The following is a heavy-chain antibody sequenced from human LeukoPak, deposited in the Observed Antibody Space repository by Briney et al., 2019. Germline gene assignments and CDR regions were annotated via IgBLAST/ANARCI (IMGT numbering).Heavy chain of an antibody. CDR1: GGIFSNYD. V-gene: IGHV1-69*04. CDR3: AREGQQLVTSRAFDY. Sequence: GASVKVSCTASGGIFSNYDISWVRQAPGQGLEWMGRIIPILGIPNYAQKFQGRVTITADKSTTTAYMELSSLRSGDTAVYYCAREGQQLVTSRAFDYWGQGTLVTVSS. CDR2: IIPILGIP. J-gene: IGHJ4*02. D-gene: IGHD6-13*01.